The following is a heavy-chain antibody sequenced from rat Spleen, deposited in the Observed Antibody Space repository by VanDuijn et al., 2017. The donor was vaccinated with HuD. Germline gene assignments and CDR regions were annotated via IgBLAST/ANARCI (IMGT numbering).Heavy chain of an antibody. CDR2: IQSGGST. CDR3: ARDGYTLFDY. Sequence: QVQLKESEPDLVQPSQTLSLTCTVSGFSLTSYHVHWVRQPPGKGLEWMGRIQSGGSTDYNSGLKSRLSISKDTSESQVFLKMNGLQTEDTATYYCARDGYTLFDYWGQGVMVTVSS. J-gene: IGHJ2*01. D-gene: IGHD1-6*01. V-gene: IGHV2-27*01. CDR1: GFSLTSYH.